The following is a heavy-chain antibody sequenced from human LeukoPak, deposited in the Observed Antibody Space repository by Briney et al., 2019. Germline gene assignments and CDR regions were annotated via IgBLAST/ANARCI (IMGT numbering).Heavy chain of an antibody. CDR3: TRLDYYDSSGD. V-gene: IGHV3-73*01. J-gene: IGHJ4*02. D-gene: IGHD3-22*01. CDR2: IRSKANSYAT. CDR1: GFTFSGSA. Sequence: GGSLRLSCAASGFTFSGSAVHWVRQASGKGLEWVGRIRSKANSYATAYAASVKGRFTISRDDSKYTAYLQMNSLKTEDTAVYYCTRLDYYDSSGDWGQGTLVTVSS.